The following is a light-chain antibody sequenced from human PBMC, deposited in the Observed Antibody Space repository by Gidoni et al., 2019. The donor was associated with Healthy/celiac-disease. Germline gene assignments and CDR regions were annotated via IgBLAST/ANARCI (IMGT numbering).Light chain of an antibody. CDR2: GAS. CDR1: QSVSSN. V-gene: IGKV3-15*01. Sequence: IVMTQSPATLSVSPGERATLPCRASQSVSSNLAWYQQKPGQAPRLLIYGASTRAPGIPARFSGSGSGTEFTLTISSLQSEDFAVYYCQQYNNWPPLTFGGGTKVEIK. J-gene: IGKJ4*01. CDR3: QQYNNWPPLT.